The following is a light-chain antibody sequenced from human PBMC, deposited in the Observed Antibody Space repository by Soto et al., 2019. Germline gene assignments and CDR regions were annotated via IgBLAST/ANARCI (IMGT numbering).Light chain of an antibody. CDR2: GNS. J-gene: IGLJ2*01. CDR3: QSYDSSLSGHVV. Sequence: QSVLTQPPSVSGAPVQRVTISCTGSSSNIGAGYDVHWYQQIPGTAPKLLIYGNSNRPSGVPDRFHGSKSGTSASLAITGLQAEDEADYYCQSYDSSLSGHVVFGGGTKLTVL. CDR1: SSNIGAGYD. V-gene: IGLV1-40*01.